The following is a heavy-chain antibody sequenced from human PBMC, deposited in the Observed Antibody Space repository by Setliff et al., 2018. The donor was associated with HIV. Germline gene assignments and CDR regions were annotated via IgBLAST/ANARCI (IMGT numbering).Heavy chain of an antibody. CDR1: RDSIRNGAYY. Sequence: SSETLSLICTVSRDSIRNGAYYWGWIRQPPGKGLEWIGSIYYSGSAYYNPSFKSRVTLSVDTSENQFSLRLSSVTAADTAVYFCARGGTVSADFDSWGQGTLVTVSS. D-gene: IGHD6-19*01. CDR2: IYYSGSA. CDR3: ARGGTVSADFDS. J-gene: IGHJ4*02. V-gene: IGHV4-39*07.